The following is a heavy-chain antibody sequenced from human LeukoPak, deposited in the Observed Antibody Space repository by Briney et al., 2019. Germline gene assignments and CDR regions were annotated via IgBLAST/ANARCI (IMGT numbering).Heavy chain of an antibody. J-gene: IGHJ4*02. V-gene: IGHV1-69*02. CDR3: ARVRYCSGGSCYFHDF. CDR2: INPILGIT. CDR1: GGTFSSYS. Sequence: ASVKVSCKASGGTFSSYSISWVRQAPGQGLEWMGRINPILGITNYAQKFQGRVTITADKSTSTAYMELSSLRSEDTAMYYCARVRYCSGGSCYFHDFWGQGTLVTVS. D-gene: IGHD2-15*01.